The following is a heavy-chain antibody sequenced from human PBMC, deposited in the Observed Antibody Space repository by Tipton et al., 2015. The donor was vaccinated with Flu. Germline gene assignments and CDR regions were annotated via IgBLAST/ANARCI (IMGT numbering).Heavy chain of an antibody. D-gene: IGHD5-24*01. J-gene: IGHJ4*02. Sequence: SLRLSCAVSGFDLRTHGLNWVRQAPGRGLEWVASISGNGKYTYYADSVRGRFTISRDNARRSLFLQIQSLGVEDTATYYCARDEGDGFNDLDFWGQGTLVTVSS. V-gene: IGHV3-21*01. CDR3: ARDEGDGFNDLDF. CDR1: GFDLRTHG. CDR2: ISGNGKYT.